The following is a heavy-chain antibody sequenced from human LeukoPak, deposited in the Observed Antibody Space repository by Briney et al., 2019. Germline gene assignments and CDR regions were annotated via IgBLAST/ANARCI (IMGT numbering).Heavy chain of an antibody. D-gene: IGHD1-7*01. J-gene: IGHJ4*02. CDR3: ARDPVVDAYNWNYGDY. CDR1: GGSISSGSYY. V-gene: IGHV4-61*02. Sequence: SETLSLTCTVSGGSISSGSYYWSWLRQPAGKGLEWIGRIYTSGSTNYNPSLKSRVTISVDTSKNQSSLKLSSVPAADTAVYYRARDPVVDAYNWNYGDYWRQGPVVTVSS. CDR2: IYTSGST.